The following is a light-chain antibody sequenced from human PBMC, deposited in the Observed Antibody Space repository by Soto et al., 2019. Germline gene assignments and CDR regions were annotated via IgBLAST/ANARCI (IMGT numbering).Light chain of an antibody. Sequence: EIVLTQSPGTLSLSPGERATLSCRASQSVSNNYLAWYQQKPGQAPRLLIYGASSRATGIPDRFSGSGSGTDFTLTISRLEPEDFAVYYCQQFGSSPEFGPGTKVHIK. CDR3: QQFGSSPE. V-gene: IGKV3-20*01. J-gene: IGKJ3*01. CDR2: GAS. CDR1: QSVSNNY.